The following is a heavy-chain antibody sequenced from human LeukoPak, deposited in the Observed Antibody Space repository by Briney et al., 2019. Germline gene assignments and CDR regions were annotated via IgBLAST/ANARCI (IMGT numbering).Heavy chain of an antibody. J-gene: IGHJ4*02. D-gene: IGHD4-23*01. CDR2: ISADNGNT. CDR3: ARDLLNEGNHLDY. CDR1: GYTLSNHA. V-gene: IGHV1-18*04. Sequence: LRASVKVSCKGSGYTLSNHAFSWVRQAPGQGLEWMGWISADNGNTNHAQKFQGRVSLTTDTSTSTAYMELRSLRSDDTAVYYCARDLLNEGNHLDYWGQGTLVTVSS.